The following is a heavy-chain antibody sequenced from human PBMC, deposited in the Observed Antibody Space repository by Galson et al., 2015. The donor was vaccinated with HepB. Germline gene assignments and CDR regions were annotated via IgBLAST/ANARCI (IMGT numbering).Heavy chain of an antibody. J-gene: IGHJ3*02. CDR3: ARTIWVVTTIFDAFDI. Sequence: SLRLSCAASGFTFRSYSMNWVRQAPGKGLEWVSSISSSNDYIYYADSVKGRFTISRDNAKNSLYLQMNSLRAEDTAVYYCARTIWVVTTIFDAFDIWGQGTMVTVSS. CDR2: ISSSNDYI. V-gene: IGHV3-21*06. CDR1: GFTFRSYS. D-gene: IGHD2-21*02.